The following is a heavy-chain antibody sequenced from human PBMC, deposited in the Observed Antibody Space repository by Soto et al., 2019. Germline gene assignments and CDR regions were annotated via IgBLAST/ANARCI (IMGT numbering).Heavy chain of an antibody. J-gene: IGHJ2*01. CDR1: GFTFSSYG. Sequence: QVQLVESGGGVVQPGRSLRLSCAASGFTFSSYGMHWVRQAPGKGLEWVAVIWYDGSNKYYADSVKGRFTISRDNSKNTLYLKMNSLRAEDTAVYYCARDPRPNGSSWLFDLWGRGTLVTVSS. CDR2: IWYDGSNK. V-gene: IGHV3-33*01. CDR3: ARDPRPNGSSWLFDL. D-gene: IGHD6-13*01.